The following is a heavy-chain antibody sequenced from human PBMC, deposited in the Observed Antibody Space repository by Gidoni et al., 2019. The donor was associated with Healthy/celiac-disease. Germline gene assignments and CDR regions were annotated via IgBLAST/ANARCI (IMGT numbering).Heavy chain of an antibody. D-gene: IGHD3-9*01. CDR2: INHSGST. CDR3: ARGWRERYFDPGWFDP. V-gene: IGHV4-34*01. Sequence: QVQLQQWGAGLLKPSETLSLTCAVYGGSFSGYYWSWIRQPPGKGLEWIGEINHSGSTNYNPSLKSRVTISVDTSKNQFSLKLSSVTAADTAVYYCARGWRERYFDPGWFDPWGQGTLVTVSS. J-gene: IGHJ5*02. CDR1: GGSFSGYY.